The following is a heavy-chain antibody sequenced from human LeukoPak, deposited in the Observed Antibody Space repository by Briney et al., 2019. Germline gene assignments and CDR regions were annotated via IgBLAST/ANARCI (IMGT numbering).Heavy chain of an antibody. D-gene: IGHD2-15*01. J-gene: IGHJ6*02. Sequence: GASVKVSCKVSGYTLTELSMHWVRQAPGKGLEWMGGFDPEDGETIYAQKFQGRVTMTEDTSTDTAYMELSSLRSEDTAVYYCARDHPGYCSGGSCYDYYYGMDVWGQGTTVTVSS. V-gene: IGHV1-24*01. CDR1: GYTLTELS. CDR2: FDPEDGET. CDR3: ARDHPGYCSGGSCYDYYYGMDV.